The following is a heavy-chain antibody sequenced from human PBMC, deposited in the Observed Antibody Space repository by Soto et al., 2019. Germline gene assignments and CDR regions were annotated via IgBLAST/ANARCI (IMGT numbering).Heavy chain of an antibody. CDR1: GYTFTSYD. CDR2: MNPNSGNT. Sequence: QVQLVQSGAEVKKPGASVKVSCKASGYTFTSYDINWVRQATGQGLEWMGWMNPNSGNTGYAQKFQGRVTMTRNTSISTAYMELSSLRSEDTAVYYCARGRGRGAARIHYYFDYWGQGTLVTVSS. D-gene: IGHD6-6*01. CDR3: ARGRGRGAARIHYYFDY. J-gene: IGHJ4*02. V-gene: IGHV1-8*01.